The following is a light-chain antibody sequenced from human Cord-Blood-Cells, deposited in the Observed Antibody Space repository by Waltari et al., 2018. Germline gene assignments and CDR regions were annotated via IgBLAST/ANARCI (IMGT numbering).Light chain of an antibody. J-gene: IGKJ4*01. Sequence: DIQMNQSPSSLSASVGDRATITCRASQSISNYLNWYQQKPGKAPKLLIYAASSLQSGVPSRFSGSGSGTDFTLTISSLQPEDFATYYCQQSYSTPLTFGGGTKVEIK. V-gene: IGKV1-39*01. CDR1: QSISNY. CDR2: AAS. CDR3: QQSYSTPLT.